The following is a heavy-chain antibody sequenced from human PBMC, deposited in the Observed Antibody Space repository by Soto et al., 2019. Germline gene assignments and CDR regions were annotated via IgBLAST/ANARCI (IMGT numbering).Heavy chain of an antibody. Sequence: GGSLRLSCAASGFTFSNAWINWVRQAPGKGLEWVGRIKSKTDGGTADFNAPVKGRFAISRDDSKNTVYLQMNSLKTEDTAVYYCTTDSYSTIIVVRFDYWGHGTLVTVSS. D-gene: IGHD3-22*01. J-gene: IGHJ4*01. V-gene: IGHV3-15*07. CDR2: IKSKTDGGTA. CDR3: TTDSYSTIIVVRFDY. CDR1: GFTFSNAW.